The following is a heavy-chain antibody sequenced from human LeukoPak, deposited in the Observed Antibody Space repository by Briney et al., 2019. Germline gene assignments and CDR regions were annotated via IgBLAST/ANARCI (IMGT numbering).Heavy chain of an antibody. J-gene: IGHJ4*02. CDR2: ISGSGGST. CDR3: AKGDYYDSSLSSFDY. CDR1: GFTFVSYW. V-gene: IGHV3-23*01. Sequence: GGSLRLPCAASGFTFVSYWMHWVRQAPGKGLEWVSAISGSGGSTYYADSVKGRFTISRDNSKNTLYLQMNSLRAEDTAVYYCAKGDYYDSSLSSFDYWGQGTLVTVSS. D-gene: IGHD3-22*01.